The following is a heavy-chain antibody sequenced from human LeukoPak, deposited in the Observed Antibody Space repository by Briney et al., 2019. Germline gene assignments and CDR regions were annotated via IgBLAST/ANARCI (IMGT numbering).Heavy chain of an antibody. CDR2: ISYDGSNK. Sequence: PGGSLRLSCAASGFSFSSYAMHWVRQAPGKGLEWVAVISYDGSNKYYADSVKARFTISRDNSTLYLQMNSLRLEDTAVYFCAKDASLITMIRGVPIIYYYYSMDVWGKGTTVTISS. D-gene: IGHD3-10*01. CDR1: GFSFSSYA. CDR3: AKDASLITMIRGVPIIYYYYSMDV. V-gene: IGHV3-30*04. J-gene: IGHJ6*03.